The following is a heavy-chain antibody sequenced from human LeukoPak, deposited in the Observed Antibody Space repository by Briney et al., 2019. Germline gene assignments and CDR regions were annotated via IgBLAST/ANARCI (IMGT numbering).Heavy chain of an antibody. CDR3: ARDGGGDYPVDY. Sequence: GGSLRLSCAASGFTFSRYWMHWVRHAPGKGLVWVSRIDSDGSSTAYADSVKGRFTISRDNAKNTLYLQMNSLRAEDTAVYYCARDGGGDYPVDYWGQGTLVTVSS. D-gene: IGHD2-21*02. CDR2: IDSDGSST. CDR1: GFTFSRYW. J-gene: IGHJ4*02. V-gene: IGHV3-74*01.